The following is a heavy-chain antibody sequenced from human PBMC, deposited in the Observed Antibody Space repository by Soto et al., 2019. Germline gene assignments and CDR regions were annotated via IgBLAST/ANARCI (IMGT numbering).Heavy chain of an antibody. J-gene: IGHJ5*02. D-gene: IGHD6-6*01. V-gene: IGHV2-5*02. Sequence: QITLKESGPPVVEPTQTLTLTCAFSGFSLSTSGVGVGWIRQPPGKALEWLAFIYWDDDKRYSPSLKTRLTIIKNPSINQVVLIMTNMDPVNTATYYCAYRQEYIGSWASGWFDPWGQGTLVTVSS. CDR1: GFSLSTSGVG. CDR3: AYRQEYIGSWASGWFDP. CDR2: IYWDDDK.